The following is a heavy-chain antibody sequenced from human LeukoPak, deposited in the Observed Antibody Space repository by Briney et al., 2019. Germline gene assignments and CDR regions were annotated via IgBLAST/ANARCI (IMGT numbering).Heavy chain of an antibody. D-gene: IGHD3-16*02. CDR3: ARLRDYVWGSYRNFDY. J-gene: IGHJ4*02. CDR1: GGSSSRHY. CDR2: IYYSGST. V-gene: IGHV4-59*11. Sequence: SETLSLTCTVSGGSSSRHYWSWIRQPPGKGLEWIGYIYYSGSTNYNPSLESRVTISVDTSKNQFSLNLSSVTAADTAVYYCARLRDYVWGSYRNFDYWGQGTLVTVSS.